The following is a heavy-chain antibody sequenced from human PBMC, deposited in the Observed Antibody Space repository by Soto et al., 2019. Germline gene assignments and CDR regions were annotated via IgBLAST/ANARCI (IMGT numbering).Heavy chain of an antibody. CDR1: GGSISSYY. Sequence: SETLSLTCTVSGGSISSYYWSWIRQPAGKGLEWIGRIYTSGSTNYNPSLKSRVTMSVDTSKNQFSLKLSSVTAADTAVYYCARDRGSSSSHYFDYWGQGTLVTVPS. V-gene: IGHV4-4*07. CDR3: ARDRGSSSSHYFDY. CDR2: IYTSGST. D-gene: IGHD6-6*01. J-gene: IGHJ4*02.